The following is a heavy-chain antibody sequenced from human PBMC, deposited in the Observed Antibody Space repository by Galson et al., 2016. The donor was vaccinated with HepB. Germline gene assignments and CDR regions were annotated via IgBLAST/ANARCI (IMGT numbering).Heavy chain of an antibody. V-gene: IGHV1-18*01. Sequence: SVKVSCKASGYTFTSFSFTWVRQAPGQGLEWVGWISAYNGKTNYAQKLQGRVTMTTDTSTSTAYMELRSLRSDDTAVYYCARVEDRSGWYWLRFDYWGQGTLVTVSS. CDR1: GYTFTSFS. CDR2: ISAYNGKT. J-gene: IGHJ4*02. D-gene: IGHD6-19*01. CDR3: ARVEDRSGWYWLRFDY.